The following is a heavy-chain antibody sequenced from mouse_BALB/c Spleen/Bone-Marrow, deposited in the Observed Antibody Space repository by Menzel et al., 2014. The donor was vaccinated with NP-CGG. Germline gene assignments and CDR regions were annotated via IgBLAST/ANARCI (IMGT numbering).Heavy chain of an antibody. CDR2: IDPANGNT. Sequence: DVQLQESGAELVKPGASVKLSCTASGFNIKDTYMHWVKQRPEQGLEWIGRIDPANGNTKYDPKSQGKATITADTSSNAADLQLFRLTSEDTAVYYCARTPRATFYFDYWGQGTTLTVSS. V-gene: IGHV14-3*02. J-gene: IGHJ2*01. CDR1: GFNIKDTY. CDR3: ARTPRATFYFDY. D-gene: IGHD3-1*01.